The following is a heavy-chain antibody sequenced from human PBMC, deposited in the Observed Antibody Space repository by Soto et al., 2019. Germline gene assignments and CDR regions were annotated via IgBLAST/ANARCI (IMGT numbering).Heavy chain of an antibody. Sequence: QVQLVQSGAEVKKPGASVKVSCKASGYTFTGYYMHWVRQAPGQGLEWMGWINPNSGGTNYAQKFQGRVTMTRDTSISTAYRELSRLRSDDTAVYYCARDRHYDFWSGYYTDAFDIWGQGTMVTVSS. CDR2: INPNSGGT. V-gene: IGHV1-2*02. J-gene: IGHJ3*02. CDR3: ARDRHYDFWSGYYTDAFDI. CDR1: GYTFTGYY. D-gene: IGHD3-3*01.